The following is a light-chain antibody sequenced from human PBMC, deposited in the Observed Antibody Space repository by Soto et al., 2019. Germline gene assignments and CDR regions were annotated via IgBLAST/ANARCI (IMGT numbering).Light chain of an antibody. CDR3: CSYAGSSVVV. CDR2: EGS. Sequence: QSVLTQPASVSGSPGQSITISCTRTSSDVGSYNLVSWYQQHPGKAPKLMIYEGSKRPSGVSNRFSGSKSGNTASLTISGLQAEDEADYYCCSYAGSSVVVFGGGTKLTVL. CDR1: SSDVGSYNL. V-gene: IGLV2-23*01. J-gene: IGLJ2*01.